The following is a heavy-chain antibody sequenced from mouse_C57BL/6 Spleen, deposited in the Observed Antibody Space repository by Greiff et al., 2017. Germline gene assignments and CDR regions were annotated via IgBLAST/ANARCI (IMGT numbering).Heavy chain of an antibody. D-gene: IGHD1-1*01. CDR3: ARGYYGSSYDYYAMDY. V-gene: IGHV1-80*01. J-gene: IGHJ4*01. Sequence: LQQSGASVKISCTASGYAFSSYWMNWVKQRPGKGLEWIGQIYPGDGDTNYNGKFKGKATLTADKSSSTAYMQLSSLTSEDSAVYFCARGYYGSSYDYYAMDYWGQGTSVTVSS. CDR1: GYAFSSYW. CDR2: IYPGDGDT.